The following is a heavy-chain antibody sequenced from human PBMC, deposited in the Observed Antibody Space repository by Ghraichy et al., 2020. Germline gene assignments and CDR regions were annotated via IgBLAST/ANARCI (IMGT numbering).Heavy chain of an antibody. CDR3: AKRVTRAPFDY. D-gene: IGHD4-23*01. CDR2: ISGSGGST. CDR1: GFTFSSYA. J-gene: IGHJ4*02. V-gene: IGHV3-23*01. Sequence: GESLNISCAASGFTFSSYAMSWVRQAPGKGLEWVSAISGSGGSTYYADSVKGRFTISRDNSKNTLYLQMNSLRAEDTAVYYCAKRVTRAPFDYWGQGTLVTVSS.